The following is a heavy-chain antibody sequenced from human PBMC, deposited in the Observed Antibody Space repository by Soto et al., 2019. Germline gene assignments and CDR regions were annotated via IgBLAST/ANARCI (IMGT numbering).Heavy chain of an antibody. Sequence: SQTLSLTCAISGDSVSNNRAAWNWIRQSPSRGLEWLGRTYYRSKWYNDYAASVKSRITINSDASKNQFSLHLNSVTPEDTAVYYCARDPPDFHSAFDSWGQGTLVTVSS. V-gene: IGHV6-1*01. CDR2: TYYRSKWYN. D-gene: IGHD4-4*01. J-gene: IGHJ4*02. CDR1: GDSVSNNRAA. CDR3: ARDPPDFHSAFDS.